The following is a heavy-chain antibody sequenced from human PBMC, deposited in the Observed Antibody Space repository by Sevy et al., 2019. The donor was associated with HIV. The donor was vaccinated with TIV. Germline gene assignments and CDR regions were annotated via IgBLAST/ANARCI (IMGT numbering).Heavy chain of an antibody. CDR2: ISSSSSYI. J-gene: IGHJ4*02. D-gene: IGHD3-9*01. Sequence: GGSLRLSCAASGFTFSSYSMNWVRQAPGKGLEWVSSISSSSSYIYYADSVKGRFTISRDNAKNSLYLQMNSLRAEYTAVYYCARVLLSNEPDYDILTGYYLGGFDYWGQGTLVTVSS. CDR1: GFTFSSYS. CDR3: ARVLLSNEPDYDILTGYYLGGFDY. V-gene: IGHV3-21*01.